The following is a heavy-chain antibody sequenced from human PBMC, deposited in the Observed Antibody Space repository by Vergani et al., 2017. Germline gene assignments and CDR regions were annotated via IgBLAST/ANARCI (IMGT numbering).Heavy chain of an antibody. D-gene: IGHD1-1*01. CDR1: GFTFSSHG. CDR3: ARWGNEKRLDS. CDR2: IWYDGSNK. J-gene: IGHJ5*01. V-gene: IGHV3-33*01. Sequence: QVQLVESEGGVVQPGRSLTLSCVASGFTFSSHGMHWVRQAPGKGLEVVAVIWYDGSNKYYGDSVKGRFTISRDNSKNTLYLQMNSLGVEDTAVYYCARWGNEKRLDSWGQGTLVTVSS.